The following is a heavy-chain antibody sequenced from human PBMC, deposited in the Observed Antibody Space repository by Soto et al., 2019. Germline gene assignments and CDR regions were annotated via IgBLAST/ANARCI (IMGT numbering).Heavy chain of an antibody. V-gene: IGHV4-39*01. Sequence: ETLSLTCIVSGESISISSYYWVCIRQPPGKGLEWIGSIYYSGRTYYNPSFKSRVTISIDTSKNQFSLKLSSVTATDTAVYYCARQRTTVVTQAYFDHWGQGALVTVS. CDR2: IYYSGRT. CDR1: GESISISSYY. CDR3: ARQRTTVVTQAYFDH. J-gene: IGHJ4*02. D-gene: IGHD2-21*02.